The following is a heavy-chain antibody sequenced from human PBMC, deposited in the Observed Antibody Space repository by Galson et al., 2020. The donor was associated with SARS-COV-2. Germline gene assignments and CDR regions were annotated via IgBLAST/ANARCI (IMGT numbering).Heavy chain of an antibody. Sequence: SETLFLTCTVSGGSISSYYWSWIRQPPGKGLEWIGYIYYSGSTNYNPSLKSRVTISVDTSKNQFSLKLSSVTAADTAVYYCARGAEDYDFWSGYLKGQNGHYFDYWGQGTLVTVSS. CDR2: IYYSGST. CDR1: GGSISSYY. V-gene: IGHV4-59*08. CDR3: ARGAEDYDFWSGYLKGQNGHYFDY. D-gene: IGHD3-3*01. J-gene: IGHJ4*02.